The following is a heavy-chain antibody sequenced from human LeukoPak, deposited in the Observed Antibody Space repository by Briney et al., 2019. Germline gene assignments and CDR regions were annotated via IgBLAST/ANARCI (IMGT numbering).Heavy chain of an antibody. D-gene: IGHD3/OR15-3a*01. V-gene: IGHV4-31*03. Sequence: PSQTLSLTCTVSGGSISSGGYYWSWIRQHPGKGPEWIGYIYYSGSTYYNPSLKSRVTISVDTSKNQFSLKLSSVTAADTAVYYCAREFNGLAYFDYWGQGTLVTVSS. J-gene: IGHJ4*02. CDR1: GGSISSGGYY. CDR3: AREFNGLAYFDY. CDR2: IYYSGST.